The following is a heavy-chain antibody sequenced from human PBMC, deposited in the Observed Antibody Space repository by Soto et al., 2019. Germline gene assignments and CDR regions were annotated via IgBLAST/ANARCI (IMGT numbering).Heavy chain of an antibody. V-gene: IGHV1-69*13. CDR2: IIPIFGTA. CDR1: GGTFSSYA. Sequence: ASVKVSCKASGGTFSSYAISWVRQAPGQGLEWMGGIIPIFGTANYAQKFQGRVTITADESTSTAYMELSSLRSEDTAVYYCAIHYYDSSGYSYWGQGTLVTVSS. J-gene: IGHJ4*02. CDR3: AIHYYDSSGYSY. D-gene: IGHD3-22*01.